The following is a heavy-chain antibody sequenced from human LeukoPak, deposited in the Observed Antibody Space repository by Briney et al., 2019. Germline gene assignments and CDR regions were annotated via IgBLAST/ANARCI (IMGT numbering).Heavy chain of an antibody. J-gene: IGHJ4*02. D-gene: IGHD1-26*01. CDR3: AKDGREPRVFDY. CDR1: GFTFSSYG. CDR2: ISYDGSNK. Sequence: GGSLRLSCAASGFTFSSYGMHWVRQAPGKGLEWVAVISYDGSNKYYADSVKGRFTISRDNSKNTLYLQMNSLRAEDTAVYYCAKDGREPRVFDYWGQGTLVTVSS. V-gene: IGHV3-30*18.